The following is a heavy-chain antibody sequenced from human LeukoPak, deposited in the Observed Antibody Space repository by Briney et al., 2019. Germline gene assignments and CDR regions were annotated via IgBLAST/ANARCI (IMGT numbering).Heavy chain of an antibody. CDR1: GFSFSSYG. V-gene: IGHV3-23*01. J-gene: IGHJ4*02. CDR3: AKAENWRGYFDWLLFYDY. D-gene: IGHD3-9*01. Sequence: GGSLRLSCAASGFSFSSYGMSWVRQAPGKGLEWVSAISGSGGTTYYADSVKGRFTISRDNSKNTLFLQMNSLTVEDTAVYYCAKAENWRGYFDWLLFYDYWGQGTQVTVSS. CDR2: ISGSGGTT.